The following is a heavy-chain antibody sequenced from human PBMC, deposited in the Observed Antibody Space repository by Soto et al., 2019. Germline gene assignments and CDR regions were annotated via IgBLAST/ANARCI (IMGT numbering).Heavy chain of an antibody. D-gene: IGHD3-9*01. V-gene: IGHV3-30*18. CDR2: ISYDGSNK. CDR1: GFTFSSYG. J-gene: IGHJ4*02. CDR3: AKDRVLRYFDWLLRSRVLAY. Sequence: GGSLRLSCAASGFTFSSYGMHWVRQAPGKGLEWVAVISYDGSNKYYADSVKGRFTISRDNSKNTLYLQMNSLRAEDTAVYYCAKDRVLRYFDWLLRSRVLAYWGQGTLVTSPQ.